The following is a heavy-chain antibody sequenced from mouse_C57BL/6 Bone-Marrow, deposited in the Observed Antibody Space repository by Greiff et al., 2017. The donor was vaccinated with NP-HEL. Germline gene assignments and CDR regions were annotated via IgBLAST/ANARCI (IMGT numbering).Heavy chain of an antibody. J-gene: IGHJ4*01. Sequence: QVQLQQSGAELVKPGASVKVSCKASGYTFTSYWMHWVKQRPGQGLEWIGRIHPSDRDTNYNQKFKGKATLTVDKYSSTAYMQLSSLTSEDSAVYYCARGYYYGSSYIMDYWGQGTSVTVSS. CDR3: ARGYYYGSSYIMDY. CDR1: GYTFTSYW. D-gene: IGHD1-1*01. CDR2: IHPSDRDT. V-gene: IGHV1-74*01.